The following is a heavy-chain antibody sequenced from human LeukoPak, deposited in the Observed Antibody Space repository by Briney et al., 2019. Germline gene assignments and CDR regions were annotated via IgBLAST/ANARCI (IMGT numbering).Heavy chain of an antibody. CDR3: ARETAAGNGEIDY. D-gene: IGHD6-13*01. Sequence: PGGSLRLSCAASGFTFSSYSMNCVRQAPGKGLEWVSSISSSSSYIYYADSVKGRFTISRDNAKNSLYLQMNSLRAEDTAVYYCARETAAGNGEIDYWGQGTLVTVSS. CDR2: ISSSSSYI. J-gene: IGHJ4*02. CDR1: GFTFSSYS. V-gene: IGHV3-21*01.